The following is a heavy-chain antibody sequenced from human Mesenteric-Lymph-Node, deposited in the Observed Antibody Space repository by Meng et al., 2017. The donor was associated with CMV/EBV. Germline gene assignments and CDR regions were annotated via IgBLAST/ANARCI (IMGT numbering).Heavy chain of an antibody. CDR2: ISSDGGST. V-gene: IGHV3-74*01. CDR1: GFTFSDHW. D-gene: IGHD2-2*01. J-gene: IGHJ4*02. Sequence: GGSLRLSCAASGFTFSDHWMHWVRQAPGKGLVWVSRISSDGGSTSNADSVKGRFTISRDDAENSLFLQMNSLRAEDTAVYYCVRVPLTPTAIEGAFDYWGQGTLVTVSS. CDR3: VRVPLTPTAIEGAFDY.